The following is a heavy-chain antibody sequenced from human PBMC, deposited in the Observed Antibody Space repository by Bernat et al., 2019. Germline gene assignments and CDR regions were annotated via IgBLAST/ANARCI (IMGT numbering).Heavy chain of an antibody. J-gene: IGHJ4*02. Sequence: QVQLVESGGGVVQPGGSLRLSCAASGFTLSSSDMHWVRQAPGKGLEWVTFIRYDGSYKNYADSVKGRFTISRDNSKNTLFLQMNSLRAEDTAVYYCTKDSGGGSHFDYWGQGTLVTVSS. CDR2: IRYDGSYK. CDR1: GFTLSSSD. D-gene: IGHD2-15*01. V-gene: IGHV3-30*02. CDR3: TKDSGGGSHFDY.